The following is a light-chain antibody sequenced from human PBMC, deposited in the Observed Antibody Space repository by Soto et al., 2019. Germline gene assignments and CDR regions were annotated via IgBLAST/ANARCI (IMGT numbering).Light chain of an antibody. V-gene: IGKV3-15*01. CDR1: QSVGIN. J-gene: IGKJ1*01. CDR2: RAS. CDR3: QQYNSYPWT. Sequence: EIVMTQSPATLSVSPGERTTLSCRASQSVGINLAWYQQKPGQAPRLLIYRASTRATGIPARFSGSGSGTEFSLTISSLQPDDFATYYCQQYNSYPWTFGQGTKVDI.